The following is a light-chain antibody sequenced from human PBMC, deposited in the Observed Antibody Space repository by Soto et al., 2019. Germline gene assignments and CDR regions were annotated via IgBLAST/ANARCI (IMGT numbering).Light chain of an antibody. J-gene: IGLJ3*02. V-gene: IGLV1-40*01. CDR2: ANN. Sequence: QSVLTQPPSVSGAPGQRVTIPCTGSTSNIGAGYDVHWYQQVPGTAPKLLIYANNNRPSGVPGRFSGSKSGTSATLAITGIQAEDETDYYCQSYDNSLSGWVFGGGTKLTVL. CDR1: TSNIGAGYD. CDR3: QSYDNSLSGWV.